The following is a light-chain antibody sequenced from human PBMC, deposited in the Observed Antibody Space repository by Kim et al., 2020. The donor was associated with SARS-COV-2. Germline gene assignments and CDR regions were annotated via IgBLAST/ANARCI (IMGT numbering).Light chain of an antibody. CDR2: QDA. CDR1: KLDDKY. V-gene: IGLV3-1*01. CDR3: QAWDSGTAGV. J-gene: IGLJ3*02. Sequence: SYDLTQPPSVSVSPGQTASITCSGDKLDDKYVAWYQQKPGQSPVLIIYQDAKRPSGIPERFSGSNSGNTATLTISGTQALDEADYYCQAWDSGTAGVFGGGTQLTVL.